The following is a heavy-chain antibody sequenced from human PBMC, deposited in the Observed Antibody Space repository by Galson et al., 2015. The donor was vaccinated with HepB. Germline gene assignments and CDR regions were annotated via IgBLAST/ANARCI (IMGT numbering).Heavy chain of an antibody. D-gene: IGHD1-26*01. CDR1: GYSLTELY. CDR3: ATVPVGATFSDY. J-gene: IGHJ4*02. V-gene: IGHV1-24*01. CDR2: FDPEDGEA. Sequence: SVKVSCKVSGYSLTELYMQWVRQAPGKGLEWMGGFDPEDGEAIYTQKFQGRVTMAEDTSTDTAYMELSSLRSEDTAVYYCATVPVGATFSDYWGQGTLVTVSS.